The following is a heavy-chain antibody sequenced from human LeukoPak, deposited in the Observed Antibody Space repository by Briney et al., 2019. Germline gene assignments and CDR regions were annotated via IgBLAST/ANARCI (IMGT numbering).Heavy chain of an antibody. V-gene: IGHV4-30-2*01. Sequence: SETLSLTCTVSGGSISSGGYYWSWIRQPPGKGLEWIGYVYHSGSTYYNPSLKSRVTISVDRSKNQFSLKLSSVTAEDTAVYYCARDMPGLYPNNWFDPWGQGTLVTVSS. J-gene: IGHJ5*02. CDR3: ARDMPGLYPNNWFDP. CDR2: VYHSGST. D-gene: IGHD2-8*01. CDR1: GGSISSGGYY.